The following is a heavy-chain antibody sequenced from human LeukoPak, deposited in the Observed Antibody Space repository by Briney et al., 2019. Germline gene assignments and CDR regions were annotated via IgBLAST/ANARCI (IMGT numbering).Heavy chain of an antibody. J-gene: IGHJ4*02. CDR1: GFTFSSYA. Sequence: RSGGSLRLSCAASGFTFSSYAMTWVRLAPGKGLEWVSAISGSGGSTYYADSVKGRFTISRDNSESTLFLQMNSLRAEDTAVYYCAKAIVPAGKPVFGYRGQGTLVTVSS. V-gene: IGHV3-23*01. D-gene: IGHD2-2*02. CDR2: ISGSGGST. CDR3: AKAIVPAGKPVFGY.